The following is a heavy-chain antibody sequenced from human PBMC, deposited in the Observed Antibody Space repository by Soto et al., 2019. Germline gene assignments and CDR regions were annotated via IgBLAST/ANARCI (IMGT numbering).Heavy chain of an antibody. CDR2: IYYSGST. J-gene: IGHJ6*02. CDR3: ARVVNDILTGPFTVDYYYGMDV. D-gene: IGHD3-9*01. V-gene: IGHV4-30-4*01. CDR1: GGSISSGDYY. Sequence: PSETLSLTCTVSGGSISSGDYYWSWIRQPPGKGLEWIGYIYYSGSTYYNPSLKSRVTISVDTSKNQFSLKLSSVTAADTAVYYCARVVNDILTGPFTVDYYYGMDVWGQGTTVTVSS.